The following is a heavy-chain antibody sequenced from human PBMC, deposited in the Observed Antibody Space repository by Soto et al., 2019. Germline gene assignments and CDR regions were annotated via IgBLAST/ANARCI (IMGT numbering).Heavy chain of an antibody. V-gene: IGHV4-59*11. CDR2: ISYNGNT. CDR1: GGSFSNHY. CDR3: ARDGYDYDTSGDYLGY. Sequence: PSETQSLTCTVSGGSFSNHYWSWIRQPPGKGLEWIGYISYNGNTNYNPSLKSRVTILIDTSKSQFSLKLSSVTAADTAIYYCARDGYDYDTSGDYLGYWGQGTLVTVSS. J-gene: IGHJ4*02. D-gene: IGHD3-22*01.